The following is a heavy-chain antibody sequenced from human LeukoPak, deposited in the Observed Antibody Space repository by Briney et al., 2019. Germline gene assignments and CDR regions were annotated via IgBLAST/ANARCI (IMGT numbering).Heavy chain of an antibody. D-gene: IGHD5-12*01. Sequence: PGGSLRLSCGASGFTFSDYSMNWVREAPGKRLEWISYVGISSGNTKYAASVKGRFTISGDSAKNSVFLQMNNLRVEDTAVYYCARDHRYAFDNWGQGTLVTVSS. CDR2: VGISSGNT. V-gene: IGHV3-48*04. CDR3: ARDHRYAFDN. CDR1: GFTFSDYS. J-gene: IGHJ4*02.